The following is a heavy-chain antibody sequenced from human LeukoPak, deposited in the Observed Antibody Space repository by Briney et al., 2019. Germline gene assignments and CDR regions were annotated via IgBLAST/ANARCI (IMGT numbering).Heavy chain of an antibody. D-gene: IGHD5-18*01. CDR2: INAGNGNT. CDR1: GYTFTSYA. J-gene: IGHJ4*02. Sequence: ASVKVSCKASGYTFTSYAMHWVRQAPGQRLELMGWINAGNGNTKYSQKFQGRVTITRDTSASTAYMELSSLRSEDTAVYYCARTWIQLWSDFDYWGQGTLVTVSS. V-gene: IGHV1-3*01. CDR3: ARTWIQLWSDFDY.